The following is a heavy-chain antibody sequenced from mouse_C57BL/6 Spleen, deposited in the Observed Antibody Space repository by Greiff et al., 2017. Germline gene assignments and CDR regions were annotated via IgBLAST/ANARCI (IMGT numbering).Heavy chain of an antibody. J-gene: IGHJ4*01. CDR2: INPYNGGT. CDR1: GYTFTDYY. D-gene: IGHD2-4*01. V-gene: IGHV1-19*01. Sequence: VQLQQSGPVLVKPGASVKMSCKASGYTFTDYYMNWVKQSHGKSLEWIGVINPYNGGTSYNQKFKGKATLTVDKSSSTAYMELNSLTSEDSAVYYCASYDYDGRSAMDYWGQGTSVTVSS. CDR3: ASYDYDGRSAMDY.